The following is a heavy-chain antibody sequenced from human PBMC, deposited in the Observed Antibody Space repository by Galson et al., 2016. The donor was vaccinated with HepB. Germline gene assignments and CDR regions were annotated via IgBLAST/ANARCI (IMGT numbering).Heavy chain of an antibody. CDR2: IKQDGSEK. J-gene: IGHJ4*02. CDR3: SSAAYHYGSNGYYFAY. CDR1: GFPFSDYW. V-gene: IGHV3-7*05. Sequence: SLRLSCAASGFPFSDYWVAWVRQTPGEGLEWVANIKQDGSEKYYVDSVKGRFTISRDNAKNSLYLQMNSPRLEDTAVCYCSSAAYHYGSNGYYFAYWGQGTLGTVSS. D-gene: IGHD3-22*01.